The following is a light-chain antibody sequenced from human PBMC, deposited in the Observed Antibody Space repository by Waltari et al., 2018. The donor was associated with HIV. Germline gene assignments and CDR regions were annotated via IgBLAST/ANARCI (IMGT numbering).Light chain of an antibody. CDR3: GTWDSSLSLV. CDR2: DNN. J-gene: IGLJ2*01. CDR1: SSNIGNNY. Sequence: QSVLTQPPSVSAAPGQKVTISCSGSSSNIGNNYVSWYQQLPGTAPKILIYDNNKRPSGIPDRFSGSKSGTAATLGSTGLQTGDEADYYCGTWDSSLSLVFGGGTKLTVL. V-gene: IGLV1-51*01.